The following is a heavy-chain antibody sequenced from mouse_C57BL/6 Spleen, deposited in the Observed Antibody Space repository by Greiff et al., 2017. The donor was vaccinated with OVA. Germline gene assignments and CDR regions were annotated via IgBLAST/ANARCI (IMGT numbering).Heavy chain of an antibody. CDR2: INPNNGGT. D-gene: IGHD2-2*01. CDR3: ARGEVTRFDY. Sequence: VQLQQSGPELVKPGASVKISCKASGYTFTDYYMNWVKQSHGKSLEWIGDINPNNGGTSYNQKFKGKATLTVDKSSSTAYMELRSLTSEDSAVYYCARGEVTRFDYWGQGTTLTVSS. V-gene: IGHV1-26*01. J-gene: IGHJ2*01. CDR1: GYTFTDYY.